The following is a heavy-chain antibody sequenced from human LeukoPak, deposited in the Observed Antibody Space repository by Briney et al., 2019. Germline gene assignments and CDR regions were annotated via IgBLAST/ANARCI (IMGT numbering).Heavy chain of an antibody. D-gene: IGHD4-17*01. CDR1: GFTFSSYS. Sequence: GGSLTLSCAASGFTFSSYSRNWLRQAPGNGLEWVSSINSSGSYIYYADSVKGRFTSSRANAKNSLDLQMNSLRAEDMDVYYCARVKDGDSYFDYWGQGNLVTVSS. V-gene: IGHV3-21*01. CDR3: ARVKDGDSYFDY. J-gene: IGHJ4*02. CDR2: INSSGSYI.